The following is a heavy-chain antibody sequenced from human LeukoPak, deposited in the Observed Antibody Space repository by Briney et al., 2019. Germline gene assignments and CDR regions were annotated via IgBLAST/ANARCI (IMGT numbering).Heavy chain of an antibody. J-gene: IGHJ4*02. CDR2: INHSGNT. Sequence: SETLSLTCAVYGGSFSGYYWSWIRQPPGKGLEWIGEINHSGNTNYNPSLKSRVTISVDTPKNQLSLNLSSVTVADTAVYYCASLLNVAGYSGYDSDYWGQGTLVTVSS. CDR1: GGSFSGYY. V-gene: IGHV4-34*01. D-gene: IGHD5-12*01. CDR3: ASLLNVAGYSGYDSDY.